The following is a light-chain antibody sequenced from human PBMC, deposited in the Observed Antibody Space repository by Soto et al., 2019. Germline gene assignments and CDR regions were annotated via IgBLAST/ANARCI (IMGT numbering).Light chain of an antibody. CDR3: SSYTSSSTYV. V-gene: IGLV2-14*01. J-gene: IGLJ1*01. Sequence: SVLAQPSPLSGSPGQSITLSCTGTSSDVGGYNYVSWYQQHPGKAPKLMIYDVSNRPSGVSDRFSGSKSGNTASLTISGLQAEDEADYYCSSYTSSSTYVFGGGTKVTVL. CDR2: DVS. CDR1: SSDVGGYNY.